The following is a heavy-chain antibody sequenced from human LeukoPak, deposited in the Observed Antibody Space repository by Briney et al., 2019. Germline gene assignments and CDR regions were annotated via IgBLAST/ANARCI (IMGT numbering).Heavy chain of an antibody. V-gene: IGHV1-46*01. CDR2: INPSGGST. J-gene: IGHJ6*02. D-gene: IGHD3-10*01. Sequence: ASVKVSCKASGYTFTSYYMHWVRQAPGQGLEWMEIINPSGGSTSYAQKFQGRVTMTRDTSTSTVYMELSSLRSEDTAVYYCARGAITMVRGVIMPLYYYGMDVWGQGTTVTVSS. CDR1: GYTFTSYY. CDR3: ARGAITMVRGVIMPLYYYGMDV.